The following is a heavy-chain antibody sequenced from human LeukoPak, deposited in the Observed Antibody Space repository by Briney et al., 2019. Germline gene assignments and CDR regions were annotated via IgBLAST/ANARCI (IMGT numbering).Heavy chain of an antibody. D-gene: IGHD3-3*01. J-gene: IGHJ6*03. CDR1: GYTFTSYD. V-gene: IGHV1-8*01. CDR3: ARRSSYYDFWSGRYYYYMDV. CDR2: MNPNSGNT. Sequence: ASVTVSCKASGYTFTSYDINWVRQAAGQGREWMGWMNPNSGNTGYAQKFQGRVTMTRNTSISTAYMELSSLRSEDTAVYYCARRSSYYDFWSGRYYYYMDVWGKGTTVTVSS.